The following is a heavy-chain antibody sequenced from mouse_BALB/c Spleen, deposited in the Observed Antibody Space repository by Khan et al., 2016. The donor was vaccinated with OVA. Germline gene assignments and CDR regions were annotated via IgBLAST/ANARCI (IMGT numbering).Heavy chain of an antibody. J-gene: IGHJ2*01. CDR1: GFTFTSYG. V-gene: IGHV1S134*01. CDR2: IYPGNGYT. Sequence: EVQLQESGAELGRPGSSVKLSCKTSGFTFTSYGIKWVKQRPGQGLEWIGYIYPGNGYTVYNEKFQGKATLTSDTSASTAYMQFRSLTSEDSAIYFCAEAYYRSCCANWGQGTTLTVSS. D-gene: IGHD2-14*01. CDR3: AEAYYRSCCAN.